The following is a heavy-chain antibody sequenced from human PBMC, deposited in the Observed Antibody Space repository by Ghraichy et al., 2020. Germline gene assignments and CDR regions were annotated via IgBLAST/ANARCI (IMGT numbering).Heavy chain of an antibody. V-gene: IGHV4-39*01. CDR1: GGSIDARSNY. J-gene: IGHJ4*02. CDR3: ARRDYYGYFDC. D-gene: IGHD3-22*01. CDR2: IYYSGST. Sequence: GSLRLSCSVSGGSIDARSNYWGWIRQPPGKGLEWIGTIYYSGSTYYNPSLKSRVTMSVDTSKNQFSLKLSSVTAADTAVYFCARRDYYGYFDCWGQGTLVTVSS.